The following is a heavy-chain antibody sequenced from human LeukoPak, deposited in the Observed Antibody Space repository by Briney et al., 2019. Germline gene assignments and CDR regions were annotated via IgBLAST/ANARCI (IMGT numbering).Heavy chain of an antibody. CDR3: AREYGSSGYYSVLY. D-gene: IGHD3-22*01. CDR2: ISGSGGST. V-gene: IGHV3-23*01. CDR1: GFTFSSYA. J-gene: IGHJ4*02. Sequence: GGSLRLSCAASGFTFSSYAMSWVRQAPGKGLEWVSAISGSGGSTYYADSVKGRFTISRDNAKNSLYLQMNSLRAEDTAVYYCAREYGSSGYYSVLYWGQGTLVTVSS.